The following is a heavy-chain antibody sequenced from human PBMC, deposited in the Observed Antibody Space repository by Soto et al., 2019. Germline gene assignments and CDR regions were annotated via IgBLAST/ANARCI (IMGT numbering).Heavy chain of an antibody. D-gene: IGHD2-15*01. V-gene: IGHV3-23*01. CDR3: AKEDIVVVVAATRWFDP. J-gene: IGHJ5*02. CDR2: ISGSGGST. Sequence: EVQLLESGGGLVQPGGSLRLSCAASGFTFSSYAMSWVRQAPGKGLEWVSAISGSGGSTYYADSVKGRFTISRDNSKNTLYLQMNSRRAEDTAVYYCAKEDIVVVVAATRWFDPWGQGTLVTVSS. CDR1: GFTFSSYA.